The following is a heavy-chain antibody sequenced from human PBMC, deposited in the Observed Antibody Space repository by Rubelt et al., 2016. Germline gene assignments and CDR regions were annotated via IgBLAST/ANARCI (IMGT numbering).Heavy chain of an antibody. J-gene: IGHJ4*02. CDR3: ARGGGGYNSDY. Sequence: EVQLLESGGGLVQPGGSLRLSCAASGFTFSSYAMSWVRQAPGKGLEWVSAISGSGGSTYFADSVKGRFTISRDNSKNTLYRQMNSLRAEDTAVYYCARGGGGYNSDYWGQGTLVTVSS. D-gene: IGHD5-24*01. CDR2: ISGSGGST. CDR1: GFTFSSYA. V-gene: IGHV3-23*01.